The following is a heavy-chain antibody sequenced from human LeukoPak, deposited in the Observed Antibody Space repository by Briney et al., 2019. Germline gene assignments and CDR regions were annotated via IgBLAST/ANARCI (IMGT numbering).Heavy chain of an antibody. Sequence: PSETLSLTCTVSGDSINNYYWSWIRQTPEKGLEWIGEIYHSGSTNYNPSLKSRVTISVDTSKKQFSLKLSSVTAADTAVYYCARSVSYYYDGSARGAFDIWGQGTMVTVSS. CDR3: ARSVSYYYDGSARGAFDI. V-gene: IGHV4-59*12. J-gene: IGHJ3*02. D-gene: IGHD3-22*01. CDR1: GDSINNYY. CDR2: IYHSGST.